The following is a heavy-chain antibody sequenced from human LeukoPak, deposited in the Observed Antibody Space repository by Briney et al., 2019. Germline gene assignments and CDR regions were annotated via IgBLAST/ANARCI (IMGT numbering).Heavy chain of an antibody. D-gene: IGHD6-13*01. CDR3: ARDGARIAAAGWGGGYFDY. Sequence: GASVKVSCKASGYTFTGYYMHWVRQAPGQGLEWMGWINPNSGGTNYAQKFQGRVTMTRDTSISTAYMELSRLRSDDTAVYYCARDGARIAAAGWGGGYFDYWGQGTLVTVSS. J-gene: IGHJ4*02. V-gene: IGHV1-2*02. CDR1: GYTFTGYY. CDR2: INPNSGGT.